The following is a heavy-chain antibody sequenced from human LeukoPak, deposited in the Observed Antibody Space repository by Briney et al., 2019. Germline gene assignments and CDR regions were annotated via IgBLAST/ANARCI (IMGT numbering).Heavy chain of an antibody. CDR1: GGSFSGYY. D-gene: IGHD6-6*01. J-gene: IGHJ6*02. CDR3: ARIMGYSSSSYGMDV. CDR2: INHSGGA. V-gene: IGHV4-34*01. Sequence: SETLSLTCAVSGGSFSGYYWTWIRQPPGKGLEWIGEINHSGGANYNPSLKSRVTISVDTSKNQFSLKLSSVTAADTAVYYCARIMGYSSSSYGMDVWGQGTTVTVSS.